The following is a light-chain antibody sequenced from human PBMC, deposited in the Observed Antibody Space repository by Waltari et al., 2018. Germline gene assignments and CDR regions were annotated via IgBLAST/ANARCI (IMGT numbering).Light chain of an antibody. V-gene: IGLV2-14*03. Sequence: QSALTQPAAVSGSPGQSITISCTGTSSDVGGYNYVSWYQQHPGKPPKLMIYDVTNRPSGVSDRFSGSMSCNTASLAISGLQAEDEADYYCSSYTSSSTLGVFGGGTKLTVL. CDR1: SSDVGGYNY. J-gene: IGLJ2*01. CDR2: DVT. CDR3: SSYTSSSTLGV.